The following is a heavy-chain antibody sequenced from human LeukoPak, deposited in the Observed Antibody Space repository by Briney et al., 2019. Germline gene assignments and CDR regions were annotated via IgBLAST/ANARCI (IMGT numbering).Heavy chain of an antibody. V-gene: IGHV4-39*07. CDR3: ARDPSITGMYNWFDP. CDR2: IYYSGST. CDR1: GGSISSSSYY. J-gene: IGHJ5*02. Sequence: SETLSLTCTVSGGSISSSSYYRGWIRQPPGKGLEWIGSIYYSGSTYYNPSLKSRVTISVDTSKNQFSLKLSSVTAADTAVCYCARDPSITGMYNWFDPWGQGTLVTVSS. D-gene: IGHD1-20*01.